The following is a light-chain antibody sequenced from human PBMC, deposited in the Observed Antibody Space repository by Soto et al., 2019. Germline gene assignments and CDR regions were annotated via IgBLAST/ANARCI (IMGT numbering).Light chain of an antibody. Sequence: IQLTQSPSSLSASVGDRVTISCRSSQGIANFLAWYQQKPGKAPKLLIYGASTLQSGVPSRFSGSGSGTDFTLTISSLQAEDFETYCCKQLKSFTTAFCPGTKVDIK. CDR3: KQLKSFTTA. CDR1: QGIANF. V-gene: IGKV1-9*01. CDR2: GAS. J-gene: IGKJ3*01.